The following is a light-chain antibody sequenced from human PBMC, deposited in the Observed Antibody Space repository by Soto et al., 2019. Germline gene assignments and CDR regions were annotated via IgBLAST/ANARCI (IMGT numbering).Light chain of an antibody. V-gene: IGKV3-15*01. CDR1: QSVSSN. Sequence: EIVMTQSPATLSVSPGERATLSCRASQSVSSNLAWYQLKPGQAPRLLIYGPSTRTTGIPARFSGSASGTEFTLTISSLQAEDFVLYCCQQYNAWPPTFGQGTKVDIK. CDR3: QQYNAWPPT. CDR2: GPS. J-gene: IGKJ1*01.